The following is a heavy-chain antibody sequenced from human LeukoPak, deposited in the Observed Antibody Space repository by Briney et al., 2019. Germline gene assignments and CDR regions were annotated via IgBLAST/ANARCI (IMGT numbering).Heavy chain of an antibody. CDR3: ARGRIGYSYGAGDY. D-gene: IGHD5-18*01. Sequence: SETLSLTCAAYGGSFSGYYWSWIRQPPGKGLEWIGEINHSGSTNYNPSLKSRVTISVDTSKNQFSLKLSSVTAADTAVYYCARGRIGYSYGAGDYWGQGTLVTVSS. J-gene: IGHJ4*02. CDR2: INHSGST. V-gene: IGHV4-34*01. CDR1: GGSFSGYY.